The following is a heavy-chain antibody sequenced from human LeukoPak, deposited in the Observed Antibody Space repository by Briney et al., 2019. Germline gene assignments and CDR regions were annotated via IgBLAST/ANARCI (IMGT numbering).Heavy chain of an antibody. CDR1: GFTFSTYA. D-gene: IGHD6-19*01. Sequence: GGSLRLSCAASGFTFSTYAIHWVRQAPGKGLEWVAGISHDGSNKDYAESVKGRFTISRDNSKNTLYLQMNSLRGEDTAVYYCAKIGAVAGHFDYWGQGTLVTVSS. V-gene: IGHV3-30*04. CDR3: AKIGAVAGHFDY. J-gene: IGHJ4*02. CDR2: ISHDGSNK.